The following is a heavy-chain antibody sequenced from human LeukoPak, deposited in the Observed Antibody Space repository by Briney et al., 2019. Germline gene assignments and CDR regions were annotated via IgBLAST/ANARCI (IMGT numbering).Heavy chain of an antibody. J-gene: IGHJ4*02. CDR2: IYYSGST. CDR1: GGSISSSSYY. V-gene: IGHV4-39*07. Sequence: SETLSLTCTVSGGSISSSSYYWGWIRQPPGKGLEWIGSIYYSGSTYYNPSLKSRVTISVDTSKNQFSLKLSSVTAADTAVYYCARDSVPNTLDYWGQGTPVTVSS. D-gene: IGHD2-8*01. CDR3: ARDSVPNTLDY.